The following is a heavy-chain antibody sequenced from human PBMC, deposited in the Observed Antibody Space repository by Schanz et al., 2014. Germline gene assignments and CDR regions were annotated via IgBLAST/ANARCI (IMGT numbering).Heavy chain of an antibody. CDR1: GFTSSNAW. Sequence: VQLVESGGGVVQPGRSLRLSCAASGFTSSNAWMSWVRQAPGKGLEWVSAINGNGGITYYADPVKGRFTISRDNSKNTLYLQMKSLRVEDTAVYYCVKDPDKYNWNDVEGMDVWGPGTTVTVSS. CDR3: VKDPDKYNWNDVEGMDV. J-gene: IGHJ6*01. V-gene: IGHV3-23*04. D-gene: IGHD1-1*01. CDR2: INGNGGIT.